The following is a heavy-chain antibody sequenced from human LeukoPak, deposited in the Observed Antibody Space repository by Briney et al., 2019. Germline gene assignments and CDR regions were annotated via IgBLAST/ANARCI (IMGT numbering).Heavy chain of an antibody. D-gene: IGHD3-16*01. CDR3: ARELGESYSVFDS. V-gene: IGHV3-30-3*01. CDR1: GFTFSNYA. Sequence: GGSLRLSCAASGFTFSNYAMNWVRQAPGKGLEWVTVISFDGSNKYYADSVKGRFTISRDNSKNTLYLQMISLRAEDTAVYYCARELGESYSVFDSWGQGTLVTVSS. CDR2: ISFDGSNK. J-gene: IGHJ4*02.